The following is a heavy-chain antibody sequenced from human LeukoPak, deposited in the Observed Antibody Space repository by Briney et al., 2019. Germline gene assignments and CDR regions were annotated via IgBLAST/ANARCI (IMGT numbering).Heavy chain of an antibody. D-gene: IGHD3-3*01. CDR2: ISAYNGNT. CDR3: ARADRDFWSGLDFYYGMDV. V-gene: IGHV1-18*01. CDR1: GYTFTSYG. J-gene: IGHJ6*02. Sequence: ASVKVSCKASGYTFTSYGISWVRQAPGQGLEWMGWISAYNGNTNYAQKLQGRVTMTTDTSTSTAYMELRSLRADDTAVYYCARADRDFWSGLDFYYGMDVWGQGTTVTVSS.